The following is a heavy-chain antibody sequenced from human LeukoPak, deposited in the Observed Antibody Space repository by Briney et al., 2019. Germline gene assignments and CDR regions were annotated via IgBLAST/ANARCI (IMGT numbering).Heavy chain of an antibody. D-gene: IGHD2-15*01. CDR1: GGSISSYY. CDR3: ARARGVDHNWFDP. CDR2: IYYSGST. Sequence: PSETLSLTCTVSGGSISSYYWSWIRQPPGKGLEWIGYIYYSGSTNYNPSLKSRVTISVDTSKNQFSLKLSSVTAADTAVYYCARARGVDHNWFDPWGQGTLVTVSS. V-gene: IGHV4-59*01. J-gene: IGHJ5*02.